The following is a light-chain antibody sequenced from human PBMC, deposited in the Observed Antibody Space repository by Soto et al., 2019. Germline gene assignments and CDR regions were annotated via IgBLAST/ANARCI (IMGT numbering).Light chain of an antibody. CDR3: QTWGTGIWV. CDR2: LNSDGSH. V-gene: IGLV4-69*02. CDR1: SGHSSYA. J-gene: IGLJ3*02. Sequence: QSVLTQSPSASASLGASVKLTCTLSSGHSSYAIAWHQQQPEKGPRHLMKLNSDGSHSKGDGIPDRFSGSSSGAERYLIISSLQSEDEADYYCQTWGTGIWVFGGGTKLTVL.